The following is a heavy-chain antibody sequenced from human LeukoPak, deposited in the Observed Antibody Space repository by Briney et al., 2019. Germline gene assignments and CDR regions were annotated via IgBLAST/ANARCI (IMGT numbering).Heavy chain of an antibody. Sequence: ASVKVSCKASGYIFTGYYIHWVRQAPGQGLEWMGWINPNSGGADYAQKFQGRVTMTRDMSTNTVYMELSSLRSDDTAVYYCARVGISRYGAFDIWGHGTMITVSS. CDR3: ARVGISRYGAFDI. CDR1: GYIFTGYY. J-gene: IGHJ3*02. CDR2: INPNSGGA. V-gene: IGHV1-2*02. D-gene: IGHD5-18*01.